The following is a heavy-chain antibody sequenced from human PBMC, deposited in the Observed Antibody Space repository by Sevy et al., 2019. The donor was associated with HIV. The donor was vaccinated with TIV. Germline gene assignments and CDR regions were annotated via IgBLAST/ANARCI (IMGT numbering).Heavy chain of an antibody. CDR1: GYTLSDYY. V-gene: IGHV1-2*02. J-gene: IGHJ4*02. D-gene: IGHD2-2*01. CDR3: ARVLNNPVAAADY. CDR2: INCNIGVT. Sequence: ASVKVSCKASGYTLSDYYIHRVRQAPGQGLEWMGWINCNIGVTRSSQKFQGRVTMTRDTSISTAYMDLSDLRSDDTAVYYCARVLNNPVAAADYWGQGTLVTVSS.